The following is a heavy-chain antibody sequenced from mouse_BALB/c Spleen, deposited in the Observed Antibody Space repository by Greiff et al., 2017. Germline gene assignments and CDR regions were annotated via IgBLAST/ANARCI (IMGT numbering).Heavy chain of an antibody. Sequence: EVKLMESGGDLVKPGGSLKLCCAASGFTFSSYGMSWVRQTPDKRLEWVATISSGGSYTYYPDSVKGRFTISRDNAKNTLYLQMSSLKSEDTAMYYCARLGRGNAMDYWGQGTSVTVSS. J-gene: IGHJ4*01. CDR1: GFTFSSYG. CDR2: ISSGGSYT. V-gene: IGHV5-6*01. D-gene: IGHD4-1*01. CDR3: ARLGRGNAMDY.